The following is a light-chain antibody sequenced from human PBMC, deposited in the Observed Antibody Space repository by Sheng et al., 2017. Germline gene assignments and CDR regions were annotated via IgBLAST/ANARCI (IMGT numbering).Light chain of an antibody. CDR2: DVT. J-gene: IGLJ3*02. Sequence: QSALTQPPSVSGSPGQSITISCSGTSSDIGLYSFVSWYQHHPGKAPKLILFDVTDRPSGISNRFSGSKSGSTASLTISGLQAEDEAHYYCYSYTSGDTWLFGGGTKLTVL. V-gene: IGLV2-14*03. CDR1: SSDIGLYSF. CDR3: YSYTSGDTWL.